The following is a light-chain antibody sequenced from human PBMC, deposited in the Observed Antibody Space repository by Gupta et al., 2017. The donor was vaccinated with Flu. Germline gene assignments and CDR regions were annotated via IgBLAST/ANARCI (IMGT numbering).Light chain of an antibody. Sequence: RSNIGSNAVNWYLQVPGTAPRLLIYGNSQRPSGVPARFSGSKSGTSASLAISGLQSEDEATYYCAAWDDSLTGHYVFGSGTAVTVL. CDR3: AAWDDSLTGHYV. J-gene: IGLJ1*01. V-gene: IGLV1-44*01. CDR1: RSNIGSNA. CDR2: GNS.